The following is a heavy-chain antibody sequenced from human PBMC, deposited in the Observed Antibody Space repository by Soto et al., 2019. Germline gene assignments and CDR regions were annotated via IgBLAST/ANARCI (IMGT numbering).Heavy chain of an antibody. J-gene: IGHJ4*02. CDR1: GFTFSSYA. Sequence: QVQLVESGGGVVQPGRSLRLSCAASGFTFSSYAMHWVRQAPGKGLEWVAVISYDGSNKYYADSVKGRFTISRDNSKNKLYLQMNSLRAEDTAVYYWARDNYYDSSGYNGFDYWGQGTLVTVSS. CDR3: ARDNYYDSSGYNGFDY. V-gene: IGHV3-30-3*01. CDR2: ISYDGSNK. D-gene: IGHD3-22*01.